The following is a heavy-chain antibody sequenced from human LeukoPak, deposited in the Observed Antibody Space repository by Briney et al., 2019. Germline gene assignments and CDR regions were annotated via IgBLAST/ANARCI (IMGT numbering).Heavy chain of an antibody. CDR2: INWNGGST. D-gene: IGHD4-17*01. J-gene: IGHJ4*02. V-gene: IGHV3-20*04. CDR3: ARDRGDYVLDY. CDR1: GFTFGDYG. Sequence: GGSLRLSCAASGFTFGDYGMSWVRQAPGKGLEWVSGINWNGGSTGYADSVKGRFTISRDNAKNSLYLQMNSLRAEDTALYYCARDRGDYVLDYWGQGTLVTVSS.